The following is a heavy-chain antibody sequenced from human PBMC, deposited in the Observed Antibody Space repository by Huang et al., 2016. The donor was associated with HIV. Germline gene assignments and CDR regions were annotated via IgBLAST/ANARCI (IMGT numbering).Heavy chain of an antibody. CDR2: SSGDNGKT. CDR3: ARERYYYDRSGYYTPVEYFHH. J-gene: IGHJ1*01. V-gene: IGHV1-18*01. Sequence: QVQLVQSGAEVKKPGASVKVSCKASGYTFTNYAINWVRQAPGQRREWMGWSSGDNGKTNYAQKVQGRVTMTKDTSTSTAYMELRSLISDDTAVYYCARERYYYDRSGYYTPVEYFHHWGQGTLVTVSS. CDR1: GYTFTNYA. D-gene: IGHD3-22*01.